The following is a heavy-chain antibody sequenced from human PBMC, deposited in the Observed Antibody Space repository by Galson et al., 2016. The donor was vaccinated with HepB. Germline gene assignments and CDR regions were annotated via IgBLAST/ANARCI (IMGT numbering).Heavy chain of an antibody. D-gene: IGHD4/OR15-4a*01. Sequence: SLRLSCAATGFTFSTYPMHWVRQAPGKGLEWVAVVSYTGLNKYYADSLKGRFTISRDNSKSRVYLQMNSLRVDDAAVYYCAKLRVVLRRDYWGQGTQVAVSS. CDR3: AKLRVVLRRDY. CDR2: VSYTGLNK. CDR1: GFTFSTYP. V-gene: IGHV3-30-3*02. J-gene: IGHJ4*02.